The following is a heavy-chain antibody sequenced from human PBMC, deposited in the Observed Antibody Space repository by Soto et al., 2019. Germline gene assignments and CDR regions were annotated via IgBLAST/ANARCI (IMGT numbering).Heavy chain of an antibody. CDR1: DGSLSSGDYY. CDR3: ARFASYYYDSSPFDY. J-gene: IGHJ4*02. V-gene: IGHV4-30-4*01. Sequence: PSETLSLTCPVSDGSLSSGDYYLSWIRQPPGKGLEWIGYIYYSGSTYYNPSLKSRVTISVDTSKNQFSLKLSSVTAADTAVYYCARFASYYYDSSPFDYWGQGTLVTVSS. CDR2: IYYSGST. D-gene: IGHD3-22*01.